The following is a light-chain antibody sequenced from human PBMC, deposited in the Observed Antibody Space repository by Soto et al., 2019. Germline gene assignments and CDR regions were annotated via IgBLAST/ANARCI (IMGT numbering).Light chain of an antibody. Sequence: DIVMTQSPDSLAVSLGERATINCKSSQSVLYSSNNKNYLAWYQQKPGQPPKLLIYWASTRESGVPDRFSGSGSGTDFTLTISSLQADDVAVYYCQQYYRTPALTFGGGTKVDLK. J-gene: IGKJ4*01. CDR2: WAS. CDR3: QQYYRTPALT. CDR1: QSVLYSSNNKNY. V-gene: IGKV4-1*01.